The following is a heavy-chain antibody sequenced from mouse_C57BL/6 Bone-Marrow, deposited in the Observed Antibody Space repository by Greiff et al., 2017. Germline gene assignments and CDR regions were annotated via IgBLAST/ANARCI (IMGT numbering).Heavy chain of an antibody. CDR1: GYTFTSYW. CDR2: IYPGSGST. J-gene: IGHJ1*03. Sequence: QVQLQQPGAELVKPGASVKMSCKASGYTFTSYWITWVKQRPGQGLEWIGDIYPGSGSTIYNEKFKSKATLTVDTSSSTAYMQLSCLTSEDSAVYYCAIYYYGIYWYFDVWGTGTTVTVSS. V-gene: IGHV1-55*01. D-gene: IGHD1-1*01. CDR3: AIYYYGIYWYFDV.